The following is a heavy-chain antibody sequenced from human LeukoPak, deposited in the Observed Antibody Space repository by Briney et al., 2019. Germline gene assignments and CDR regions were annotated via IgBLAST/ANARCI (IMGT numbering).Heavy chain of an antibody. D-gene: IGHD3-10*01. CDR3: ASDYYGSGSYRKFDH. CDR1: GFTFSSYA. J-gene: IGHJ4*02. CDR2: ISYDGSNK. V-gene: IGHV3-30*04. Sequence: GGSLRLSCAASGFTFSSYAMHWVRQAPGKGLEWVAVISYDGSNKYYADSVKGRFTISRDNSKNTLYLQMNSLRAEDTAVYYRASDYYGSGSYRKFDHWGQGTLVTVSS.